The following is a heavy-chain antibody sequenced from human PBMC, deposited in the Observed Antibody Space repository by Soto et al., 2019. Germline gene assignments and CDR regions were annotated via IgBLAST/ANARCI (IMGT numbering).Heavy chain of an antibody. D-gene: IGHD2-21*02. CDR3: ARGDCGGDCYSTNWFDP. J-gene: IGHJ5*02. CDR1: GDSVSSNSAA. Sequence: SQTLSLTCAISGDSVSSNSAAWNWIRQSPSRGLEWLGRTYYRSKWYNDYAVSVKSRITTNPDTSKNQFSLQLNSVTPEETAWYYCARGDCGGDCYSTNWFDPWGQGTRVTVSS. CDR2: TYYRSKWYN. V-gene: IGHV6-1*01.